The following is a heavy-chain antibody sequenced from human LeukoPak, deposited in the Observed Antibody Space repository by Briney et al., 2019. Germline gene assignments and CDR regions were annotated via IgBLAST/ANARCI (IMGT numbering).Heavy chain of an antibody. J-gene: IGHJ4*02. Sequence: GASVKVSCKASGYTFTNSAMHWVRQAPGQRLEWMGWINAGNGNTKYSQKFQGRVTITRDTSASTAYMELSSLRSEDTAVYYCARDRYCSGGSCPRYYFDYWGQGTLVTVSS. CDR3: ARDRYCSGGSCPRYYFDY. D-gene: IGHD2-15*01. CDR2: INAGNGNT. CDR1: GYTFTNSA. V-gene: IGHV1-3*01.